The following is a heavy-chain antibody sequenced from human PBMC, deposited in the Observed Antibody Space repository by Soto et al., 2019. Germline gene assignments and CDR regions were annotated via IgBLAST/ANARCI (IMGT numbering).Heavy chain of an antibody. D-gene: IGHD3-22*01. CDR3: AHAQPGSGYYYSFSPLGYFEY. CDR2: IYWNDDK. J-gene: IGHJ4*02. Sequence: QITLKESGPPLVKPTQTLTLTCTFSGFSLSTSGVGVGWIRQPPGKALEWLALIYWNDDKRYSPSLKSRLTITKDTSKNQVVPTMTNMDPVDTATYYCAHAQPGSGYYYSFSPLGYFEYWGQGTLVTVSS. V-gene: IGHV2-5*01. CDR1: GFSLSTSGVG.